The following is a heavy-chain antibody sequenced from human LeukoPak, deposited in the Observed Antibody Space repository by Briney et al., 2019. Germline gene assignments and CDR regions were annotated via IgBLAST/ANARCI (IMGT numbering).Heavy chain of an antibody. V-gene: IGHV1-2*02. CDR1: GYTFTAYY. CDR3: ARDLYHYDPNWFDP. CDR2: INPNSGGT. J-gene: IGHJ5*02. Sequence: ASVKVSCKASGYTFTAYYMHWVRQAPGQGLEWMGWINPNSGGTKYAQNFEGRVTMTRDTSIRTAYMELSRLRSDDTAVYYCARDLYHYDPNWFDPWGQGILVTVSS. D-gene: IGHD3-22*01.